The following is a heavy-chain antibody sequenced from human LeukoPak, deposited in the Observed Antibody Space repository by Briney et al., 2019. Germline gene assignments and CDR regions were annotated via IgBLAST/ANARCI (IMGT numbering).Heavy chain of an antibody. Sequence: KPSETLSLTCAVYGGSFSGYYWSWIRQPPGKGLEWIGEIYHSGSTNYNPSLKSRVTISVDTSKNQFSLKLSSVTAADTAVYYCARGSLRFLEWLPPFDPWGQGTLVTVSS. CDR1: GGSFSGYY. CDR3: ARGSLRFLEWLPPFDP. CDR2: IYHSGST. V-gene: IGHV4-34*01. D-gene: IGHD3-3*01. J-gene: IGHJ5*02.